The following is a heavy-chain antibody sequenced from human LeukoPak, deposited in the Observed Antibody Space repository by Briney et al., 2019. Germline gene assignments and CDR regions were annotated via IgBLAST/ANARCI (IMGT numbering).Heavy chain of an antibody. Sequence: ASETLSLTCAVYGGSFSGYYWSWIRQPPGKGLEWIGEINHSGSTNYNPSLKSRVTISVDTSKNQFSLKLSSVTAADTAVYYCARGYEPIEMATTFSGRNWFDPWGQGTLVTVSS. V-gene: IGHV4-34*01. D-gene: IGHD5-24*01. CDR1: GGSFSGYY. J-gene: IGHJ5*02. CDR3: ARGYEPIEMATTFSGRNWFDP. CDR2: INHSGST.